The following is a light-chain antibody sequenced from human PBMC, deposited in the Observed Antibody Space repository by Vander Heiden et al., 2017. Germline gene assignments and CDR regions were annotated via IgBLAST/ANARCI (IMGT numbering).Light chain of an antibody. V-gene: IGKV1-39*01. J-gene: IGKJ2*01. Sequence: IQMPQPQSSLPASVGSRLPITSSASQSISSYLNWYQQKPGKAPKLLIYAASSLQSGVPARFSGSGSGTDFTLTISSLQPEDFATYYCQQSYSTPYTFGQGTKLEIK. CDR2: AAS. CDR3: QQSYSTPYT. CDR1: QSISSY.